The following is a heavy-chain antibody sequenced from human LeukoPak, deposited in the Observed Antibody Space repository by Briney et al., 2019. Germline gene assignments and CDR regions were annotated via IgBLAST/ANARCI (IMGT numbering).Heavy chain of an antibody. CDR2: ISGSGGST. Sequence: GGSLRLSCAASGFTFSSYAMSWVRQAPGKGLEWVSAISGSGGSTYYADSMKGRFTISRDNSKNTLYLQMNSLRAEDTAVYYCAIDLLEWLSLEDAFDIWGQGTMVTVSS. V-gene: IGHV3-23*01. CDR3: AIDLLEWLSLEDAFDI. CDR1: GFTFSSYA. J-gene: IGHJ3*02. D-gene: IGHD3-3*01.